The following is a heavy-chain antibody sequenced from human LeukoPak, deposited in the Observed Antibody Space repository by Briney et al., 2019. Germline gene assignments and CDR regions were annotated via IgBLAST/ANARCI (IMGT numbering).Heavy chain of an antibody. CDR2: ISAYNGNT. Sequence: TSVKVSCKASGGTFSSYAISWVRQAPGQGLEWMGWISAYNGNTNYAQKLQGRVTMTTDTSTSTAYMELRSLRSDDTAAYYCARDLPAFDIWGQGTMVTVSS. CDR1: GGTFSSYA. J-gene: IGHJ3*02. V-gene: IGHV1-18*01. CDR3: ARDLPAFDI.